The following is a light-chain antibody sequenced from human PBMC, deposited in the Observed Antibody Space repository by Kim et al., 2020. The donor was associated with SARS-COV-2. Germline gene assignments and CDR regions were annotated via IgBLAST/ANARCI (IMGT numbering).Light chain of an antibody. CDR3: CSRDSNNNVV. J-gene: IGLJ3*02. V-gene: IGLV3-19*01. Sequence: VALGQTVRITCQGDSLRSYYATWYQQKPGQAPILVIYGKNNRPSGIPDRFSGSSAGNTASLTITGAQAADEADYFCCSRDSNNNVVFGGGTKVTVL. CDR2: GKN. CDR1: SLRSYY.